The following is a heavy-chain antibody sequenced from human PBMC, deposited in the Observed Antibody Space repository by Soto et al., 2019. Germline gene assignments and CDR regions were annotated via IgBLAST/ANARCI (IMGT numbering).Heavy chain of an antibody. CDR2: ISYDGGNK. V-gene: IGHV3-30*03. Sequence: GSRRLSCAASGXTFRSDCIHWVRQAPGKGLELVALISYDGGNKYYGDSVKGRFNISRDNPKNSLYLQMNSLKAEETAVYYCARAPSGVRRQSYNWFDSWGREPWAASPQ. CDR3: ARAPSGVRRQSYNWFDS. D-gene: IGHD1-1*01. J-gene: IGHJ5*01. CDR1: GXTFRSDC.